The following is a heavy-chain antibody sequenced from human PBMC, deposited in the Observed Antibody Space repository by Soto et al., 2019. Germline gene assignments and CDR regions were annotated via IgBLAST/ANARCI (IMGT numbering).Heavy chain of an antibody. CDR3: ARESEVLQGIYFFDY. J-gene: IGHJ4*02. CDR2: IYNDGRT. Sequence: EVQLVESGGGLIQPGGSLRLSCAASGFSVSSNYMSWVRQAPGKGLEWVSVIYNDGRTYYADSVKGRFTISRGNSKNTLYLQMNSLRAEDTAVYYCARESEVLQGIYFFDYWGQGTLVTVSS. V-gene: IGHV3-53*01. CDR1: GFSVSSNY. D-gene: IGHD1-1*01.